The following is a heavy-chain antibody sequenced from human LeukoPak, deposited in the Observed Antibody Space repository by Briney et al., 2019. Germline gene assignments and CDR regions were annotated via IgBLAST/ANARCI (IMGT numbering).Heavy chain of an antibody. CDR3: ARGHNILTGWFPN. J-gene: IGHJ4*02. V-gene: IGHV3-7*03. CDR1: GFTFSNDW. Sequence: GGSLRLSCAASGFTFSNDWMTWVRQAPGKGLEWVANIKQDGSEEYYVDSVKGRFTIFRDNAKNSLYLQMHSLRVEDTAIYYCARGHNILTGWFPNWGQGTLVTVSS. D-gene: IGHD3-9*01. CDR2: IKQDGSEE.